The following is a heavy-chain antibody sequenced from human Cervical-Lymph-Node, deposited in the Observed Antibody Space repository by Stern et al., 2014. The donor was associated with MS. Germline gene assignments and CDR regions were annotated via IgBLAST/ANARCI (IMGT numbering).Heavy chain of an antibody. J-gene: IGHJ4*02. CDR1: GFSLDTAGTR. Sequence: QVTLKESGPALIKPRQALTLTCTFSGFSLDTAGTRVTWIRQSPGKALEWLAGIDWDDAKFSRSSLKTRLTISKDTSKSQVVLTLTNMDPVDTATYYCARSLAGVFDFWGQGVMDIVSS. V-gene: IGHV2-70*04. CDR2: IDWDDAK. CDR3: ARSLAGVFDF.